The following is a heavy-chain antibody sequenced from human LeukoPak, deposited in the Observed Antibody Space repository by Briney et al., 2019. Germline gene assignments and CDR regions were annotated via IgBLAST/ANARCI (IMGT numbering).Heavy chain of an antibody. Sequence: ASVKVSCKASGYTFTGYYMHWVRQAPGQGLEWMGWNNPNSGGTNYAQKFQGRVTMTRDTSISTAYMELSRLRSDDTAVYYCARNHGGVVVVAATPDYWGQGTLVTVSS. D-gene: IGHD2-15*01. J-gene: IGHJ4*02. CDR3: ARNHGGVVVVAATPDY. CDR2: NNPNSGGT. CDR1: GYTFTGYY. V-gene: IGHV1-2*02.